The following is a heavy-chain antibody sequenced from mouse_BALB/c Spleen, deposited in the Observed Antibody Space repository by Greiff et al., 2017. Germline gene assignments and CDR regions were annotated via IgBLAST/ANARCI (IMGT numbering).Heavy chain of an antibody. D-gene: IGHD1-1*01. CDR2: ISSGSSTI. CDR1: GFTFSSFG. CDR3: ARTTVVATDYYARDY. V-gene: IGHV5-17*02. J-gene: IGHJ4*01. Sequence: EVMLVESGGGLVQPGGSRKLSCAASGFTFSSFGMHWVRQAPEKGLEWVAYISSGSSTIYYADTVKGRFTISRDNPKNTLFLQMTSLRSEDTAMYYCARTTVVATDYYARDYWGQGTSVTVSS.